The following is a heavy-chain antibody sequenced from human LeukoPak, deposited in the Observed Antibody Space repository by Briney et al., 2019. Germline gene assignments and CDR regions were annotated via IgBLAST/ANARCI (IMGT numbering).Heavy chain of an antibody. CDR1: GGSISSSSYY. CDR2: IYYSGST. CDR3: ARAPKSIAADRNAFDI. D-gene: IGHD6-6*01. V-gene: IGHV4-39*07. Sequence: PSETLSLTCTVSGGSISSSSYYWGWIRQPPGKGLEWIGSIYYSGSTNYSPSLKSRVTISVDTSKNQFSLKLSSVTAADTAVYYCARAPKSIAADRNAFDIWGQGTMVTVSS. J-gene: IGHJ3*02.